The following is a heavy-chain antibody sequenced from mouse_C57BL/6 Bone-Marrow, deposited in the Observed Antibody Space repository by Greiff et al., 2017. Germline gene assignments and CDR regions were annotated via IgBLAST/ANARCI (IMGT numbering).Heavy chain of an antibody. V-gene: IGHV5-4*03. CDR1: GFTFSSYA. J-gene: IGHJ1*03. CDR2: ISDGGSYT. Sequence: EVMLVESGGGLVKPGGSLKLSCAASGFTFSSYAMSWVRQTPEKRLEWVATISDGGSYTYYPDNVKGRFTISRDNAKNNLYLQMSHLKSEDTAMYYCASDITTVVYFDVWGTGTTVTVSS. D-gene: IGHD1-1*01. CDR3: ASDITTVVYFDV.